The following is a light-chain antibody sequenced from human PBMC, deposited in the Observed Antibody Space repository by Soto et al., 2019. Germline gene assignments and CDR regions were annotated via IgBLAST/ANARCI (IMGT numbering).Light chain of an antibody. CDR2: DVS. V-gene: IGLV2-11*01. J-gene: IGLJ1*01. Sequence: QSVLTQPRSVSGSPGQSVTISCTGTSSDVGGYNYVSWYQQHPGKAPKLMIDDVSKRPSGVPDRFSGSKSGNTASLTISGLHAEDEADYYCCSYAGSYTGVFGTGTKLTVL. CDR1: SSDVGGYNY. CDR3: CSYAGSYTGV.